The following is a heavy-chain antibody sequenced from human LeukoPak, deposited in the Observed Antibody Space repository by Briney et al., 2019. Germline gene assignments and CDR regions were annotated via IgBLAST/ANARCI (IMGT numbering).Heavy chain of an antibody. CDR1: GFTFSDYP. J-gene: IGHJ4*02. V-gene: IGHV3-69-1*01. CDR2: ISSTGVI. CDR3: ARDHNWGFDY. Sequence: PGGSLRLSCAASGFTFSDYPMNWVRQTPGKGLEWVSYISSTGVIYYADSVRGRFSTSRDNAMNSVYMQMNSLRAEDTALYYCARDHNWGFDYWGRGTLVTVSS. D-gene: IGHD7-27*01.